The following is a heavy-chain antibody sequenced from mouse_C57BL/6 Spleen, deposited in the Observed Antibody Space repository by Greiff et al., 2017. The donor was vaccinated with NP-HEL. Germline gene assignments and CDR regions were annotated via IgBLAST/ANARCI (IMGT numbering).Heavy chain of an antibody. V-gene: IGHV2-6*03. CDR3: ARSYYSNYDYYAMDY. Sequence: LQESGPGLVAPSQSLSITCTVSGFSLTSYGVHWVRQPPGKGLEWLVVIWSDGSTTYNSALKSRLSISKDNSKSQVFLKMNSLQNDDTAMYYCARSYYSNYDYYAMDYWGQGTSVTVSS. J-gene: IGHJ4*01. CDR2: IWSDGST. CDR1: GFSLTSYG. D-gene: IGHD2-5*01.